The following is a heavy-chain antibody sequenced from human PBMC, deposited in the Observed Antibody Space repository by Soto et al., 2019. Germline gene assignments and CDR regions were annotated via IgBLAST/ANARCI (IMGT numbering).Heavy chain of an antibody. J-gene: IGHJ4*02. CDR3: ARRFGGYCTNGVCYKPGSFDY. Sequence: SETLSLTCTVSGGSISSSSYYWGWIRQPPGKGLECIGSIYYSGSTYYNPSLKSRVTISVDTSKNQSSLKLSSVTAADTAVYYCARRFGGYCTNGVCYKPGSFDYWGQGTLVTVSS. CDR2: IYYSGST. D-gene: IGHD2-8*01. CDR1: GGSISSSSYY. V-gene: IGHV4-39*01.